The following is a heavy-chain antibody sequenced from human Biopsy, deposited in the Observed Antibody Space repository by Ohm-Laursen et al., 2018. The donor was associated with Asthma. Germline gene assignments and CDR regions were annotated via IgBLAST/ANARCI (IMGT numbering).Heavy chain of an antibody. D-gene: IGHD3-3*01. V-gene: IGHV3-30*03. Sequence: SSLRLSCSASGFTFSRYGMHWVRQAPGKGLEWVAVISYDGSNKYYADSVKGRFTISRDNSKNTLYLQMNSLRAEDTAVYYCASQSSGPDFWSGYYYFDYWGQGTLVTVSS. J-gene: IGHJ4*02. CDR3: ASQSSGPDFWSGYYYFDY. CDR1: GFTFSRYG. CDR2: ISYDGSNK.